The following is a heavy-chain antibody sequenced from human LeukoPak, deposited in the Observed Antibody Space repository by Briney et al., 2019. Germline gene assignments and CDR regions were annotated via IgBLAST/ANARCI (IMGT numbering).Heavy chain of an antibody. J-gene: IGHJ4*02. Sequence: SVKVSCKASGGTFSSYAISWVRQAPGQGLEWMGGIIPIFGTANYAQKFQGRVTMTRDTSISTAFMELTSLRSEDTAVYYCARGPPNWGFDFWGQGTLVTVSS. CDR1: GGTFSSYA. V-gene: IGHV1-69*05. CDR3: ARGPPNWGFDF. D-gene: IGHD7-27*01. CDR2: IIPIFGTA.